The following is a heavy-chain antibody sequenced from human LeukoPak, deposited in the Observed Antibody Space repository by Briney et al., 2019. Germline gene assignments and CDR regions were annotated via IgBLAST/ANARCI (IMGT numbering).Heavy chain of an antibody. Sequence: GGSLRLSCAASGFIFSNYAMSWVRQAPGKGLEWVSAISGSGGSTDYADSVKGRFTISRDNSKNTLYLQMNSLRAEDTAVYHCAKGRGQWLAAINYWGQGTLVTVSS. D-gene: IGHD6-19*01. CDR1: GFIFSNYA. J-gene: IGHJ4*02. V-gene: IGHV3-23*01. CDR3: AKGRGQWLAAINY. CDR2: ISGSGGST.